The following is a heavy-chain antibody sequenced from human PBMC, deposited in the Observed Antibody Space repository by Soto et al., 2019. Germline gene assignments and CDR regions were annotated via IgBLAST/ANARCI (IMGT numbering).Heavy chain of an antibody. V-gene: IGHV4-34*01. Sequence: SETRSLTCAVYGGSFSGYYWTWIRQPPGTGLEWIGEINHSVSTNYNPSLKSRVTISVDTSKNQFSLKLASVTAADTAVYYCARDKITGLFDYWGQGTLVTVSS. CDR1: GGSFSGYY. CDR3: ARDKITGLFDY. CDR2: INHSVST. J-gene: IGHJ4*02. D-gene: IGHD2-8*02.